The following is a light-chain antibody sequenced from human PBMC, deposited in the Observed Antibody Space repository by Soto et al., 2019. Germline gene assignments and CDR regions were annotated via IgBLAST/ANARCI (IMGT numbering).Light chain of an antibody. V-gene: IGLV1-44*01. CDR2: NHN. Sequence: QSVLTQPTSASGTPGQRVAISCSGSSSNIGSINIHWYQHLPGTAPRLLIYNHNQRAAGVPDRFSGSKSGASASLAITGLQAEDEADYYCAGWDDSLNGVIFGGGTKLTVL. CDR1: SSNIGSIN. CDR3: AGWDDSLNGVI. J-gene: IGLJ2*01.